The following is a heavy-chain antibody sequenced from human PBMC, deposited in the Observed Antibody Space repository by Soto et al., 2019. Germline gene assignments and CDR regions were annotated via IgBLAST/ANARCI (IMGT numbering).Heavy chain of an antibody. CDR3: ARVACRGGDCYRGFDP. V-gene: IGHV4-30-2*01. Sequence: QLQLQESGSGLVKPSQTLSLTCAVSGGSISSGGYSWSWIRQPPGKGLEWIGYIYHSGSTYYNPSLQSRVIILVDRSKNQFFLKLSSVTAADTAVYYCARVACRGGDCYRGFDPWGQGTLVTVSS. CDR2: IYHSGST. J-gene: IGHJ5*02. CDR1: GGSISSGGYS. D-gene: IGHD2-21*02.